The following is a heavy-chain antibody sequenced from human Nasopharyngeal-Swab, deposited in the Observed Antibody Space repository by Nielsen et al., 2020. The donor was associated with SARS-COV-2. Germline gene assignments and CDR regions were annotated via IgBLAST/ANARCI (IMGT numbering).Heavy chain of an antibody. V-gene: IGHV3-23*01. Sequence: ESLKISYAASGFTFSSFAMSWVRQAPGKGLEWVSSISGSGGSIYYADSVKGRFTISRDNSKNTLYLQMSSLRAEDTAVYYCAKAPRYYFGSGSFYFEYWGQGTLVTVSA. CDR3: AKAPRYYFGSGSFYFEY. CDR1: GFTFSSFA. D-gene: IGHD3-10*01. CDR2: ISGSGGSI. J-gene: IGHJ4*02.